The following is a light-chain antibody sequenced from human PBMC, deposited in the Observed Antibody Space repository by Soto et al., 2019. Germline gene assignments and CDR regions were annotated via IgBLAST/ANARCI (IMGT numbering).Light chain of an antibody. Sequence: EIVLTQSPATLSLSPGERATLSCRASQSVSSYLAWYQQKPAQAPRHLIYDASNRATGIPARFSGGGSGTDFTLTTSSLEPEDFAVYYCQQRSNWPLITFGQGTRLEIK. CDR1: QSVSSY. CDR3: QQRSNWPLIT. V-gene: IGKV3-11*01. J-gene: IGKJ5*01. CDR2: DAS.